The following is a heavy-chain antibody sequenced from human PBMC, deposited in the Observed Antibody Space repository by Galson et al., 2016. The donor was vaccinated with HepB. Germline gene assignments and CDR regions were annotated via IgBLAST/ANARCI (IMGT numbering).Heavy chain of an antibody. CDR3: AREDYYYMDV. J-gene: IGHJ6*03. CDR2: ISSDSSSI. Sequence: SLRLSCAASGFIFSRYNINWVRQGPGKGLEWVSYISSDSSSISYADSVKGRLTISRDNARNLVYLQMNSLGDEDTAVYYCAREDYYYMDVWGKGTTVTVSS. CDR1: GFIFSRYN. V-gene: IGHV3-48*02.